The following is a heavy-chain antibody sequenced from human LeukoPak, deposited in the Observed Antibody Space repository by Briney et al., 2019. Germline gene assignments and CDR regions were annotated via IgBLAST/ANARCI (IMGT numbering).Heavy chain of an antibody. D-gene: IGHD3-22*01. CDR1: GFTFSSFG. CDR3: AKDIRITMIVVVITYSAASDY. V-gene: IGHV3-33*06. Sequence: GGSLRLSCAVSGFTFSSFGMRWVRQAPGKGLGWVAVIWYDGSKKFYADSVKGRFTISRDDSKNTLYLQMNSLRAEDTAVYYCAKDIRITMIVVVITYSAASDYWGQGTLVTVSS. CDR2: IWYDGSKK. J-gene: IGHJ4*02.